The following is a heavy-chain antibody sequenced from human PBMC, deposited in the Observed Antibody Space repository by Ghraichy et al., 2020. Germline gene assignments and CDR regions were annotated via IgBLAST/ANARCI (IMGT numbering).Heavy chain of an antibody. CDR3: ARVTMSGGSGSKLYYYCMDF. CDR1: GFTVSSNY. CDR2: IYSGGST. J-gene: IGHJ6*03. Sequence: GGSLRLSCAASGFTVSSNYMSWVRQAPGKGLEWVSVIYSGGSTYYSDSVKGRFTISRDNSKNTLYLQMNSLRAEDTAVYYWARVTMSGGSGSKLYYYCMDFWGKGPTVTVSS. V-gene: IGHV3-53*01. D-gene: IGHD3-10*01.